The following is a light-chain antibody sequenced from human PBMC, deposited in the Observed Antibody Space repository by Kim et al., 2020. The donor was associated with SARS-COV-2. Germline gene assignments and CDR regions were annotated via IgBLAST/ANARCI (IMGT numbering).Light chain of an antibody. CDR1: QSISLS. Sequence: EVVLTQSPATLSLSPGERATLSCRASQSISLSLSWYQHRPGQAPRLLVYDASNRATDIPARFSGSGSGTDFTLTISSLEPEDFALYYCQQRGDWPPTFGQGTKLDIK. V-gene: IGKV3-11*01. J-gene: IGKJ1*01. CDR2: DAS. CDR3: QQRGDWPPT.